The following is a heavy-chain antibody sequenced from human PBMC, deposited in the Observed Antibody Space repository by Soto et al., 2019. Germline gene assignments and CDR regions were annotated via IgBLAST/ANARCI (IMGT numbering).Heavy chain of an antibody. J-gene: IGHJ6*02. CDR2: IIPIFGTA. Sequence: QVQLVQSGAEVKKPGSSVKVSCKASGGTFSSYAISWVRQAPGQGLEWMGGIIPIFGTANYAQKFQSRVTITADESTSTAYMELSSLRSEDTAVYYCARPDIVVVPAAVDYYYYGMDVWGQGTTVTVSS. CDR1: GGTFSSYA. CDR3: ARPDIVVVPAAVDYYYYGMDV. V-gene: IGHV1-69*01. D-gene: IGHD2-2*01.